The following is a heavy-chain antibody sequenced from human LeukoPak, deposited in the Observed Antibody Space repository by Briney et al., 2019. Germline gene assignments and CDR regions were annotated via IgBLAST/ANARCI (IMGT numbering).Heavy chain of an antibody. J-gene: IGHJ6*02. V-gene: IGHV1-2*02. CDR3: ARGPKPDILTGSVYYYGMDV. CDR1: GYTSTGYY. CDR2: INPNSGGT. D-gene: IGHD3-9*01. Sequence: GASVKVSCKASGYTSTGYYMHWVRQAPGQGLEWMGWINPNSGGTNYAQRFRGRVTMTRDTSISTAYMELSRLRSDDTAVYYCARGPKPDILTGSVYYYGMDVWGQGTTVTVSS.